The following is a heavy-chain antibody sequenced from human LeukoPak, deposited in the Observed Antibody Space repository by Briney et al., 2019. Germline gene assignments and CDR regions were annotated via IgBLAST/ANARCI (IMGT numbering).Heavy chain of an antibody. D-gene: IGHD3-10*01. V-gene: IGHV3-23*01. J-gene: IGHJ4*02. CDR1: GFTFSSYA. CDR2: ISGSGGST. CDR3: ARSSRAMVRGVMDY. Sequence: PGGSLRLSCAASGFTFSSYAMSWVRQAPGKGLEWVSAISGSGGSTYYADSVKGRFTISRDNSKNTLYLQMNSLRAEDTAVYYCARSSRAMVRGVMDYWGQGTLVTVSS.